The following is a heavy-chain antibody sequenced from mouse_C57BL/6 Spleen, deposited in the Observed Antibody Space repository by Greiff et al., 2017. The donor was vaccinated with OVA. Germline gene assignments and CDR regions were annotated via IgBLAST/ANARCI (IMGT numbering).Heavy chain of an antibody. CDR3: ARRGYDYFYYFAY. D-gene: IGHD2-4*01. CDR2: IDPSDSYT. J-gene: IGHJ2*01. Sequence: QVQLQQPGAELVMPGASVKLSCKASGYTFTSYWMHWVKQRPGQGLEWIGEIDPSDSYTNYNQKFKGKSTLTVDKSSSTAYMQLSSLTSEDSAVYYCARRGYDYFYYFAYWGQGTTLTVSA. V-gene: IGHV1-69*01. CDR1: GYTFTSYW.